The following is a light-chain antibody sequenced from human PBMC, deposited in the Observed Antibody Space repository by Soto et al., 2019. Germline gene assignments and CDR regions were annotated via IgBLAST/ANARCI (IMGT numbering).Light chain of an antibody. CDR1: QSVNSN. J-gene: IGKJ1*01. Sequence: EIMMTQSPATLSVSPGEGATLSCRASQSVNSNLAWYQQKPGQAPRLLIYGASTRATGIPARFGGSGSGTEFTLTISSLQSEDFAVYYCQQYNNWPRTFGQGTEV. V-gene: IGKV3-15*01. CDR2: GAS. CDR3: QQYNNWPRT.